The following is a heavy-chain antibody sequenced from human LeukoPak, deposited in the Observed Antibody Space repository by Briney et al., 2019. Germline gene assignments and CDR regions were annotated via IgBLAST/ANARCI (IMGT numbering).Heavy chain of an antibody. CDR3: ARELWAYDILTGYDRFDP. Sequence: AETLSLTCTVSGGSFSDYYWTWIRQPAGKGLEWIGRIYTSGSTNYNPSLKSRVTMSVDTSKNQFSLKLSSVTAADTAVYYCARELWAYDILTGYDRFDPWGQGTLVTVSS. J-gene: IGHJ5*02. CDR1: GGSFSDYY. V-gene: IGHV4-4*07. D-gene: IGHD3-9*01. CDR2: IYTSGST.